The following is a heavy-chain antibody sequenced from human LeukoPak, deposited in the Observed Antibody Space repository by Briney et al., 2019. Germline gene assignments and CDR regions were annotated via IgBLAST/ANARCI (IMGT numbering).Heavy chain of an antibody. V-gene: IGHV3-30-3*01. CDR2: ISYDGSNK. CDR1: GFTFSSYA. D-gene: IGHD6-19*01. J-gene: IGHJ4*02. Sequence: GALRLSCAASGFTFSSYAMHWVRQAPGKGLEWVAVISYDGSNKYYADSVKGRFTISRDNSKNTLYLQMNSLRAEDTAVYYCARDFGVKAVAANCDYWGQGTLVTVSS. CDR3: ARDFGVKAVAANCDY.